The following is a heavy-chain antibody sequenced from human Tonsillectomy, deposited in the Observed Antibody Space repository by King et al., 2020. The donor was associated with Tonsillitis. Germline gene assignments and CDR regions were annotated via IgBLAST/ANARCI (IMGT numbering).Heavy chain of an antibody. Sequence: VQLQQWGAGLLKPSETLSLTCAVYGGSFSGFYWSSIRQPPGRGLEWIGEINHSGSTNYNPSLKSRVTISADTSKNQFSLKLSSVTAADTAVYYCAREANYYYDSSGYYYLGFQYWGQGTLVTVPS. CDR1: GGSFSGFY. CDR2: INHSGST. J-gene: IGHJ1*01. CDR3: AREANYYYDSSGYYYLGFQY. D-gene: IGHD3-22*01. V-gene: IGHV4-34*01.